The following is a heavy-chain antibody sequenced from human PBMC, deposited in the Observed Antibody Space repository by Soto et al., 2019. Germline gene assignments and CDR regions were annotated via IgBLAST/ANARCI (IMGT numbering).Heavy chain of an antibody. CDR1: GFTFSSYW. J-gene: IGHJ4*02. D-gene: IGHD3-3*01. V-gene: IGHV3-74*01. CDR2: INSDGSST. CDR3: ARDPGNDFWSGLYYFDY. Sequence: GGSLRLSCAASGFTFSSYWMHWVRQAPGKGLVWVSRINSDGSSTSYADSVKGRFTISRDNAKNTLYLQMNSLRAEDTAVYYCARDPGNDFWSGLYYFDYWGQGTLVTVSS.